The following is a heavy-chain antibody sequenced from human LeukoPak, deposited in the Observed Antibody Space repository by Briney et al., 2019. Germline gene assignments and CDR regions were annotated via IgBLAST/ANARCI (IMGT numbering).Heavy chain of an antibody. V-gene: IGHV1-18*01. CDR2: ISAYNGNT. D-gene: IGHD2-2*01. CDR3: ARVDIVVVPAAPASSLFSEYYYYYMDV. Sequence: ASVKVSCKASGYTFTSYGISWVRQAPGQGLEWMGWISAYNGNTNYAQKLQGRVTMTTDTSTSTAYMELRSLRSDDTAVYYCARVDIVVVPAAPASSLFSEYYYYYMDVWGKGTTVTVSS. CDR1: GYTFTSYG. J-gene: IGHJ6*03.